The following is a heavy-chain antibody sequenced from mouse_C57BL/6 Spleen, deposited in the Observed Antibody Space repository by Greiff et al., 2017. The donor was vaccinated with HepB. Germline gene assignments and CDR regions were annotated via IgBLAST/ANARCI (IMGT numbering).Heavy chain of an antibody. CDR1: GFSLTSYG. D-gene: IGHD2-5*01. J-gene: IGHJ4*01. CDR3: ATSNGDSNYEDYAMDY. V-gene: IGHV2-4*01. Sequence: VQLQQSGPGLVQPSQSLSITCTVSGFSLTSYGVHWVRQPPGKGLEWLGVIWSGGSTDYNAAFIFRLSISKDNSKSQVFFKMNSLQADDTAIYYCATSNGDSNYEDYAMDYWGQGTSVTVSS. CDR2: IWSGGST.